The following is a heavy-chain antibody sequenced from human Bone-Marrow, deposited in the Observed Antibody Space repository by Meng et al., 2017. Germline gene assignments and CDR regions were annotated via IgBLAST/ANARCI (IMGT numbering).Heavy chain of an antibody. J-gene: IGHJ6*02. CDR1: GYTFNRYY. CDR2: VNPSGGST. D-gene: IGHD2-15*01. CDR3: AREGLPEGYYGMDV. Sequence: ASVKVSCKASGYTFNRYYIHWVRQAPGQGLEWMGMVNPSGGSTTYAQKFQGRVTMTRDTSTTTVYMELSSLRSEDTAVYYCAREGLPEGYYGMDVWGQGTTVTVSS. V-gene: IGHV1-46*02.